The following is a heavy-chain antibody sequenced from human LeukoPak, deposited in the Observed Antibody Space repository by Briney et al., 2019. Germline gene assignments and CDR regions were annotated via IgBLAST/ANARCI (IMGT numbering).Heavy chain of an antibody. CDR1: GFTFSSYE. CDR2: ISDTGSTI. Sequence: GGSLRLSCAASGFTFSSYELNWVRQAPGKGLEWVSYISDTGSTIYYADSVEGRFTISRDNAKNSLYLQMNSLRAEDTAVYYCARYYGGYSYRIYYYYYYMDVWGKGTTVTISS. J-gene: IGHJ6*03. D-gene: IGHD5-18*01. V-gene: IGHV3-48*03. CDR3: ARYYGGYSYRIYYYYYYMDV.